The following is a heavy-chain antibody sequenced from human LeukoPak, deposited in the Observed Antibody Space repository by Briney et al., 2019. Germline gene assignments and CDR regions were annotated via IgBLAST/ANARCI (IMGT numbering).Heavy chain of an antibody. CDR3: AKDSLPFIAAAGHVGDY. D-gene: IGHD6-13*01. CDR2: ISWNSGSI. CDR1: GFTFDDYA. V-gene: IGHV3-9*01. Sequence: GGSLRLYCAASGFTFDDYAMHWVRQAPGKGLEWVSGISWNSGSIGYADSVKGRFTISRDNAKNSLYLQMNSLRAEDTALYYCAKDSLPFIAAAGHVGDYWGQGTLVTVSS. J-gene: IGHJ4*02.